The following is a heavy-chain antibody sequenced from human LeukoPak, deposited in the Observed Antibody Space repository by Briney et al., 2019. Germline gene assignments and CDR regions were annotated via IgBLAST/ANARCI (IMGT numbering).Heavy chain of an antibody. CDR1: GFTFSSYW. D-gene: IGHD3-3*01. J-gene: IGHJ4*02. V-gene: IGHV3-7*01. CDR3: ARGHRAWSY. CDR2: VKQDGSEK. Sequence: PGGSLRLSRSASGFTFSSYWVTWDRQAPGKGLEWVANVKQDGSEKNYVDSVKGRFTISRDNAKNSLYLQMNSLRVDDTAVYYCARGHRAWSYWGQGILVTVSS.